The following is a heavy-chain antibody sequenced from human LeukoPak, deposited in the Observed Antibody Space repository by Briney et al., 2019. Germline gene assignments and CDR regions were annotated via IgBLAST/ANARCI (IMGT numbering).Heavy chain of an antibody. CDR1: GYTFTGYY. D-gene: IGHD3-10*01. CDR3: ATVRLERNGPLWFGELTRSDYYYYMDV. CDR2: INPNSGGT. Sequence: ASVKVSCKASGYTFTGYYMHWVRQAPGQGLEWMGWINPNSGGTNYAQKFQGRVTMTEDTSTDTAYMELSSLRSEDTAVYYCATVRLERNGPLWFGELTRSDYYYYMDVWGKGTTVTVSS. V-gene: IGHV1-2*02. J-gene: IGHJ6*03.